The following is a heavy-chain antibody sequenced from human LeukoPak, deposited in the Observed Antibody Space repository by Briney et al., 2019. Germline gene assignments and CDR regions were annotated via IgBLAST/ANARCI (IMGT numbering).Heavy chain of an antibody. J-gene: IGHJ2*01. CDR1: GGSISSYY. CDR3: ARLLWYFDL. CDR2: IYYSGST. V-gene: IGHV4-59*01. Sequence: PSETLSLTCTVTGGSISSYYWSWIRQPPGKGLEWIGYIYYSGSTNYNPSLKSRVTISVDTSKNQFSLKLSSVTAADTAVYYCARLLWYFDLWGRGTLVTVSS.